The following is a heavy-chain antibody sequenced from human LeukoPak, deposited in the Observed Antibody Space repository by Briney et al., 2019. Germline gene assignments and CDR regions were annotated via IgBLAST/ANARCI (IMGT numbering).Heavy chain of an antibody. CDR3: ARGWTYYYDSSGYYYGV. J-gene: IGHJ4*02. CDR2: IYYSGST. V-gene: IGHV4-30-4*01. CDR1: GGSISSGDYY. Sequence: SQTLSLTCTVSGGSISSGDYYWSWIRQPPGKGLEWIGYIYYSGSTYYNPSLKSRVTISVDTSKNQFPLKLSSVTAADTAVYYCARGWTYYYDSSGYYYGVWGQGTLVTVSS. D-gene: IGHD3-22*01.